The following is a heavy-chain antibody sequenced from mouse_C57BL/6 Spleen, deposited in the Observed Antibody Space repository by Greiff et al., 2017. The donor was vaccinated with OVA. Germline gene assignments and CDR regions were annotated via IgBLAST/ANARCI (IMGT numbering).Heavy chain of an antibody. V-gene: IGHV14-4*01. CDR1: GFNIKDDY. J-gene: IGHJ2*01. CDR3: TTGLRRNYY. CDR2: IDPENGDT. D-gene: IGHD3-1*01. Sequence: VQLQQSGAELVRPGASVKLSCTASGFNIKDDYMHWVKQRPEQGLEWIGWIDPENGDTEYASKFQGKATITADTSSNTAYLQLSSLTSEDTAVYYCTTGLRRNYYWGQGTTLTVSS.